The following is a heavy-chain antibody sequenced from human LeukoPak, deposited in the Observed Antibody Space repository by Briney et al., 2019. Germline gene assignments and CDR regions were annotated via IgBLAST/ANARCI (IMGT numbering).Heavy chain of an antibody. CDR3: ARGERSIAVAGTWFDP. Sequence: PGGSLRLSCAASGVTFSNYEMNWVRQVPGKGLEWVSYISSSGSTIYYADSVKGRFTISRDNAKNSLYLQMNSLRAEDTAVYYCARGERSIAVAGTWFDPWGQGTLVTVSS. D-gene: IGHD6-19*01. V-gene: IGHV3-48*03. CDR2: ISSSGSTI. J-gene: IGHJ5*02. CDR1: GVTFSNYE.